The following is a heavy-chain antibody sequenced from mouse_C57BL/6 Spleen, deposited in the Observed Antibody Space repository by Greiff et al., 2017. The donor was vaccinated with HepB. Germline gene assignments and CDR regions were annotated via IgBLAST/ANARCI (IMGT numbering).Heavy chain of an antibody. CDR3: ARKTTVPFEYFDV. V-gene: IGHV14-2*01. Sequence: VQLQQSGAELVKPGASVKLSCTASGFNIKDYYMHWVKQRTEQGLEWIGRIDPEDGETKYAPKFQGKATITADTSSNTAYLQLSSLISEDTAVYYCARKTTVPFEYFDVWGTGTTVTVSS. J-gene: IGHJ1*03. D-gene: IGHD1-1*01. CDR1: GFNIKDYY. CDR2: IDPEDGET.